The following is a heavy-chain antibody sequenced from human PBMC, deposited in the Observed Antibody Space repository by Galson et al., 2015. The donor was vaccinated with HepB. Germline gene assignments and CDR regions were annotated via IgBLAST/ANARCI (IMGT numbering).Heavy chain of an antibody. D-gene: IGHD2/OR15-2a*01. CDR2: ISLSNII. V-gene: IGHV3-11*01. CDR3: ARATLGWIDP. J-gene: IGHJ5*02. CDR1: GFTSSDYS. Sequence: SLRLSCAASGFTSSDYSMTWIRQAPGKGLEWVSYISLSNIIYYADSVKGRFTTSRDNAKNSLYLQMNGLRVEDTAVYYCARATLGWIDPWGQGTLVTVSS.